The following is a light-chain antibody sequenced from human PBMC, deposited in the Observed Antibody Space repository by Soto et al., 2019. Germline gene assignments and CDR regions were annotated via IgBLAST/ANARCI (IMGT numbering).Light chain of an antibody. Sequence: EIVLTQSPGTLSLSPGERATLSCRAGQSVSSSYLAWYQQKPGQAPRLLIYGASSRATGIPDRFSGSGSGTDFTLTISRLEPEDFAVYYCQQYGSSPVTFGQGTKLEIK. CDR1: QSVSSSY. V-gene: IGKV3-20*01. CDR2: GAS. CDR3: QQYGSSPVT. J-gene: IGKJ2*01.